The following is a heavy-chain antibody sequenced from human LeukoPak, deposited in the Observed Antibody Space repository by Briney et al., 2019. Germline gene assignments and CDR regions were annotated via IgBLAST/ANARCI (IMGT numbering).Heavy chain of an antibody. CDR2: IKHDGSEE. D-gene: IGHD3-10*01. CDR1: GFTFSSSW. V-gene: IGHV3-7*04. Sequence: PGGSLRLSCAASGFTFSSSWMSWVRQAPGKGLEWLANIKHDGSEEFYVDSLKGRFTISRDNAKNSLYLQMNSLRVEDTAVYYCARGSPGGYSFDYWGQGTLVTVSS. J-gene: IGHJ4*02. CDR3: ARGSPGGYSFDY.